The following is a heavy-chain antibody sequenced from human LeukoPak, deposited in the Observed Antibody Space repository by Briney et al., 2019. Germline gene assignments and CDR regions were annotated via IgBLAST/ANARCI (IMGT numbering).Heavy chain of an antibody. J-gene: IGHJ5*02. CDR1: GGSFSGYY. V-gene: IGHV4-34*01. CDR2: INHSGST. D-gene: IGHD6-6*01. Sequence: SETLSLTCAVYGGSFSGYYWSWIRQPPGKGLEWIGEINHSGSTKHNPSLKSRVTISVDTSKNQFSLKLSSVTAADTAVYYCARRIRKYSSSSDWFDPWGQGTLVTVSS. CDR3: ARRIRKYSSSSDWFDP.